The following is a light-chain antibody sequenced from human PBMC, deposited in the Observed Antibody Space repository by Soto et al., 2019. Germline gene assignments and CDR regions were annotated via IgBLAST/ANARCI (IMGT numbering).Light chain of an antibody. CDR3: SSYTSITTAYV. Sequence: QSALTQPASVSGSPGQSITISCTGTSSDVGGYNYVSWYQQHPGKAPKLMIFDVSNRASGVSNRFSGSKSGNTASLTISGLLAEDEADYYCSSYTSITTAYVFGTWTKLTVL. J-gene: IGLJ1*01. V-gene: IGLV2-14*03. CDR1: SSDVGGYNY. CDR2: DVS.